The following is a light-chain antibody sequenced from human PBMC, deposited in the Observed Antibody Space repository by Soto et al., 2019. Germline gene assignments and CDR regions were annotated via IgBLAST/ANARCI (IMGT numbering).Light chain of an antibody. V-gene: IGLV2-14*01. Sequence: QSVLTQPASVSGSPGQSITISCAGTSSDVGAYNYVSWYQQHPGKAPKLVIYEVGDRPSGVSNRFSGSKSGNTASLTISGLQAEDAADYYCSSYTSSTTQVFGGGTKLTVL. J-gene: IGLJ3*02. CDR1: SSDVGAYNY. CDR3: SSYTSSTTQV. CDR2: EVG.